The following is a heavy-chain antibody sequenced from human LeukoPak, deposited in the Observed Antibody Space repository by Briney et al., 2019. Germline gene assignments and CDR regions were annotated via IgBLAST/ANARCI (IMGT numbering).Heavy chain of an antibody. CDR2: IYYSGST. V-gene: IGHV4-59*01. CDR1: GGSFSGYY. CDR3: ARDTAGSPHWFDP. J-gene: IGHJ5*02. D-gene: IGHD2-8*02. Sequence: PSETLSLTCAVYGGSFSGYYWSWIRQPPGKGLEWIGYIYYSGSTKYNPSLKSRVTISVDTSKNQFSLKLNSLTAADTAVYYCARDTAGSPHWFDPWGQGALVTVSS.